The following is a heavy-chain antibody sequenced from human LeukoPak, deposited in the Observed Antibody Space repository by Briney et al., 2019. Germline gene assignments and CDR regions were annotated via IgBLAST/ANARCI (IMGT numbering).Heavy chain of an antibody. D-gene: IGHD3-22*01. CDR2: IWYDGSNK. V-gene: IGHV3-33*06. Sequence: GGSLRLSCAASGFTFSSYGMHWVRQAPGKGLEWVAVIWYDGSNKYYADSVKGRFTISRDNSKNTLYLQTNSLRAEDTAVYYCAKGSHSSGYYVFDYWGQGTLVTVSS. CDR3: AKGSHSSGYYVFDY. CDR1: GFTFSSYG. J-gene: IGHJ4*02.